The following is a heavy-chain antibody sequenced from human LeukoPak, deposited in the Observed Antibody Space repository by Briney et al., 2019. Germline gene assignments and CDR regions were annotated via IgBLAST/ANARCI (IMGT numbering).Heavy chain of an antibody. CDR1: GFTFSSYA. Sequence: GGSLRLSCAASGFTFSSYAMSWVRQAPGKGLEWVSAISGSGGSTYYADSAKGRFTISRDNSKNTLYLQMNSLRAEDTAVYYCARGGYDSGSYYKGPLYYFDYWGQGTLVTVSS. D-gene: IGHD3-10*01. CDR3: ARGGYDSGSYYKGPLYYFDY. CDR2: ISGSGGST. J-gene: IGHJ4*02. V-gene: IGHV3-23*01.